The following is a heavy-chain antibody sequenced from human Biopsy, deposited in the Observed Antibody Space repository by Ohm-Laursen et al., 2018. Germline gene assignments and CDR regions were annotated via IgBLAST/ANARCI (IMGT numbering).Heavy chain of an antibody. J-gene: IGHJ2*01. D-gene: IGHD6-19*01. V-gene: IGHV4-4*07. CDR3: ARTPGKAVAGRFLDL. Sequence: SQTLSLTCRVSGGSTNDYFWSWIRQPAGETLEWIGRIYSSGGSSYNPSLKSRISMSVDTSNNQFSLTLTSVTAADTAVYYCARTPGKAVAGRFLDLWGRGTLVTVSS. CDR2: IYSSGGS. CDR1: GGSTNDYF.